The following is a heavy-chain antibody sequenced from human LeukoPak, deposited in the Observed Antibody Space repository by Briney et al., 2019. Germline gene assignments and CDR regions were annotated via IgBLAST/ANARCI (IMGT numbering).Heavy chain of an antibody. D-gene: IGHD2-15*01. CDR1: GFTFSSYA. J-gene: IGHJ6*02. V-gene: IGHV3-30*04. Sequence: PGGSLRLSCAASGFTFSSYAMHWVRQTPGKGLEWVAVISYDGSNKYYADSVKGRFTISRDNSKNTLYLQMNSLRAEDTAVYYCARDIVVVVAALDYYYYGMDVWGQGTTVTVSS. CDR3: ARDIVVVVAALDYYYYGMDV. CDR2: ISYDGSNK.